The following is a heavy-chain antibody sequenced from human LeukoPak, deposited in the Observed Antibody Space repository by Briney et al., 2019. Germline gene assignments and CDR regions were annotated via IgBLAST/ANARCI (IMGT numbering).Heavy chain of an antibody. CDR1: GGSISGSSYY. CDR3: ARLGSTMVRGALFDY. V-gene: IGHV4-39*01. Sequence: SETLSLTCTVSGGSISGSSYYWGWIRQPPGKGLEWIGSIYYSGSTYYNPSLKSRVTISVDTSKNQFSLKLSSVTAADTAVYYCARLGSTMVRGALFDYWGQGTLVTVSS. D-gene: IGHD3-10*01. CDR2: IYYSGST. J-gene: IGHJ4*02.